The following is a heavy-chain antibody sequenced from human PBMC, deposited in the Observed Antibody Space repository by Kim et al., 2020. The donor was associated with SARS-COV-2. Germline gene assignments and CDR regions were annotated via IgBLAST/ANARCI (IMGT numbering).Heavy chain of an antibody. Sequence: ADSVKGRFTISRDNSKTTLYLQMNSLRAEDTAVYYCAKGSGYYYYYGMDVWGQGTTVTVSS. V-gene: IGHV3-23*01. CDR3: AKGSGYYYYYGMDV. D-gene: IGHD6-25*01. J-gene: IGHJ6*02.